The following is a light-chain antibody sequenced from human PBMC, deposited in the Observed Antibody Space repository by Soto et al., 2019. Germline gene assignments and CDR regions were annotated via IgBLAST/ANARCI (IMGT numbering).Light chain of an antibody. J-gene: IGKJ1*01. CDR2: AAS. CDR3: QQSYNTPLT. CDR1: QSITTY. V-gene: IGKV1-39*01. Sequence: DIQMTQSPSSLSASVGDRVTITCRASQSITTYLNWYQQKPGKAPKLLIYAASSLQSGVPSRFSDSGSATDFTLTISSLQVEDFATYYCQQSYNTPLTFGQGTKVEIK.